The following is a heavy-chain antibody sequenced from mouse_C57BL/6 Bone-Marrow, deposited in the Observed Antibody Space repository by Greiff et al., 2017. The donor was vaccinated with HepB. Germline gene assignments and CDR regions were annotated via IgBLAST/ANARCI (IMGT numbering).Heavy chain of an antibody. V-gene: IGHV7-1*01. J-gene: IGHJ3*01. CDR1: GFTFSDFY. CDR3: ARDAGEYDAWFAY. D-gene: IGHD2-14*01. Sequence: EVKLVESGGGLVQSGRSLRLSCATSGFTFSDFYMEWVRQAPGKGLEWIAASRNKANDYTTEYSASVKGRFIVSRDTSQSILYLQMNALRAEDTAIYYCARDAGEYDAWFAYWGQGTLVTVSA. CDR2: SRNKANDYTT.